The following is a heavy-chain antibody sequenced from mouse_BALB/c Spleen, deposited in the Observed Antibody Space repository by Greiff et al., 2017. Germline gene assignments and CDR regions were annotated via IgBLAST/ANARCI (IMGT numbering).Heavy chain of an antibody. V-gene: IGHV14-3*02. CDR3: ARDDYDGFAY. Sequence: EVKLQESGAELVKPGASVKLSCTASGFNIKDTYMHWVKQRPEQGLEWIGMIDPANGNTKYDPKFQGKATITADTSSNTAYLQLSSLTSEDTAVYYCARDDYDGFAYWGQGTLVTVSA. CDR2: IDPANGNT. CDR1: GFNIKDTY. J-gene: IGHJ3*01. D-gene: IGHD2-4*01.